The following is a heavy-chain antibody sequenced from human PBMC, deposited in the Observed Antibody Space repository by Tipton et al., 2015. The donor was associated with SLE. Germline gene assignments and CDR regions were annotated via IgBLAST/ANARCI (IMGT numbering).Heavy chain of an antibody. V-gene: IGHV3-30-3*02. CDR2: LSYDGNKR. J-gene: IGHJ4*02. D-gene: IGHD3-22*01. CDR3: AKSLYDSTGYYKYYFDY. Sequence: SGFTFSSYAMHWVRHVPGKGLEWVALLSYDGNKRNYADSVKGRFTVSRDNSKNTLYLQMNSLRAEDTAIYYCAKSLYDSTGYYKYYFDYWGQGTLVTVSS. CDR1: GFTFSSYA.